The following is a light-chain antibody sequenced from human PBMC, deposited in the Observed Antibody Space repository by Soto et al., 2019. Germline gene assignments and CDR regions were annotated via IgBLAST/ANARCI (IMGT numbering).Light chain of an antibody. CDR3: QYYKTWPIS. CDR1: QGVGST. CDR2: DAS. V-gene: IGKV3-15*01. J-gene: IGKJ4*01. Sequence: ELVLTQSPATLSVSPGERATLSCRASQGVGSTVAWYQQKPGQAPRLLIYDASTRATGIPARFSGDGSGTEFTLTVSSLQSDDVAVYYCQYYKTWPISFCGGTRGEI.